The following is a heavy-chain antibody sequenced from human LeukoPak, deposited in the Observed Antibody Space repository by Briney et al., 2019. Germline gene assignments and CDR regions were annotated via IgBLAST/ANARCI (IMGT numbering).Heavy chain of an antibody. D-gene: IGHD3-22*01. V-gene: IGHV7-4-1*02. CDR3: ARALVITMIVVVPPFDP. Sequence: ASVKVSCKASGYTFTSCAMNWVRQAPGQGLEWMGWINTNTGNLTYAQGFTGRFVFSLDTSVSTAYLQISSLKAEDTAVYYCARALVITMIVVVPPFDPWGQGTLVTVSS. J-gene: IGHJ5*02. CDR2: INTNTGNL. CDR1: GYTFTSCA.